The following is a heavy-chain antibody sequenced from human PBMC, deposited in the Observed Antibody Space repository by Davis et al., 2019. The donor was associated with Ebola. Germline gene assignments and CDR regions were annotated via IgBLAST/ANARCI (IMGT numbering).Heavy chain of an antibody. J-gene: IGHJ3*02. CDR1: GFTFNYYT. CDR3: ARGEAAVTDITMTVVVIGDAFDI. V-gene: IGHV3-30*04. Sequence: GESLKISCAASGFTFNYYTLHWVRQAPGKGLEWVAAISFDGSNKIYADSVKGRFTISRDNSKNTLYLQLNSLRAADTAVYYCARGEAAVTDITMTVVVIGDAFDIWGQGTMVTVSS. CDR2: ISFDGSNK. D-gene: IGHD3-22*01.